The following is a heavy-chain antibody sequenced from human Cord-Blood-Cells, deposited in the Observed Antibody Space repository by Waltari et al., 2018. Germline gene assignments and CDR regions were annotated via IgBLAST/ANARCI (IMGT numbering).Heavy chain of an antibody. CDR1: GFTFSSYA. J-gene: IGHJ4*02. CDR3: ARDFSTLDY. V-gene: IGHV3-30-3*01. D-gene: IGHD6-13*01. Sequence: QVQLVESGGGVVQPGRSLRLSCAASGFTFSSYAMHWVRQAPGKGLEWVAVISDDGSNKYYADSVKGRFTISRDNSKNTLYLQMNSLRAEDTAVYYCARDFSTLDYWGQGTLVTVSS. CDR2: ISDDGSNK.